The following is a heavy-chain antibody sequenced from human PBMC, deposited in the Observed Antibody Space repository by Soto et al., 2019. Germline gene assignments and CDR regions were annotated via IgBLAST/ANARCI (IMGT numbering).Heavy chain of an antibody. Sequence: SETLSLTCAVYGGSFSGYYWSWIRQPPGKGLEWIGEINHSGSTNYNPSLKRRVTISVDTSKNQFSLKLSSVTAADTAVYYCARGRRSGYYLYYYYGMDVWGQGTTVTVSS. CDR2: INHSGST. D-gene: IGHD3-22*01. J-gene: IGHJ6*02. V-gene: IGHV4-34*01. CDR1: GGSFSGYY. CDR3: ARGRRSGYYLYYYYGMDV.